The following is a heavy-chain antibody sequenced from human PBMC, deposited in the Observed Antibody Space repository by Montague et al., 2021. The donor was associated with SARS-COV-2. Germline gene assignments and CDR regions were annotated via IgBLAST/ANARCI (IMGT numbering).Heavy chain of an antibody. Sequence: SETLSLTCAVYGGSFSGYYWNWIRQPPGKGLELMGESNHSGSTNYNPSLKSRVTISVDTSKNQFSLKLSSVTAADTAVYYCARGRRILLWFGELLSGGDDYGMDVWGQGTTVTVSS. CDR3: ARGRRILLWFGELLSGGDDYGMDV. CDR1: GGSFSGYY. CDR2: SNHSGST. V-gene: IGHV4-34*01. D-gene: IGHD3-10*01. J-gene: IGHJ6*02.